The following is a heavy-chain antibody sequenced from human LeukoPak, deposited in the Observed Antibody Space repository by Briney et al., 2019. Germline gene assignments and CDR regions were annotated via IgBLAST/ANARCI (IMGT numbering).Heavy chain of an antibody. CDR3: ARIFDSSGYYYHHPFDAFDI. J-gene: IGHJ3*02. CDR1: GGTFSSYA. V-gene: IGHV1-69*06. CDR2: IIPIFGTA. D-gene: IGHD3-22*01. Sequence: GASVKVSCKASGGTFSSYAISWVRQAPGQGLEWMGGIIPIFGTANYAQKFQGRVTITADKSTSTAYMELSSLRSDDTAVYYCARIFDSSGYYYHHPFDAFDIWGQGTMVTVSS.